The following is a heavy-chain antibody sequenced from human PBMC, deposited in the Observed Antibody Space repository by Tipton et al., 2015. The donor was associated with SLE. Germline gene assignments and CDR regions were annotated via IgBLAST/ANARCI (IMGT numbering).Heavy chain of an antibody. D-gene: IGHD3-3*01. Sequence: TLSLTCSVFGGSVSSAGYYWTWIRQSPGKGLEWIGYIHHRGNYYSGTTDYNPSLESRISISVDTSKNQFSLKLSSVTTADTAVYYCARRTIFGVVQNVFDIWGQGTMVTVSS. CDR2: IHHRGNYYSGTT. CDR3: ARRTIFGVVQNVFDI. CDR1: GGSVSSAGYY. J-gene: IGHJ3*02. V-gene: IGHV4-61*08.